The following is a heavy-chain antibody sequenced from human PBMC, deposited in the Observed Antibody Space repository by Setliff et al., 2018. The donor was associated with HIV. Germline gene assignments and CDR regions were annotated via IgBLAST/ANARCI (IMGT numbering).Heavy chain of an antibody. J-gene: IGHJ5*02. CDR1: GGSINGSTFY. CDR2: ISYSGTT. V-gene: IGHV4-39*01. D-gene: IGHD7-27*01. Sequence: TSETLSLTCTVSGGSINGSTFYWGWIRQTPGMGLEWIGSISYSGTTYYNPSLKNRATISVDTSKNQISLKMTSIFVADTAVYFCARNRGPLGIWGAPLYGWFDPWGQGTLVTVSS. CDR3: ARNRGPLGIWGAPLYGWFDP.